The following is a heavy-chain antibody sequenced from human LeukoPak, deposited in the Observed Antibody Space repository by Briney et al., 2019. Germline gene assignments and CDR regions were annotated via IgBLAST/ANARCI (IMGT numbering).Heavy chain of an antibody. CDR3: ARVTYYYDSSAYYHLQSGAFDI. J-gene: IGHJ3*02. CDR1: GGSISSYY. Sequence: PSETLSLTCTVSGGSISSYYWSWIRQPPGKGLEWIGNIYPSGSTYYNPSLKSRVTISVDTSKNQFSLKLSSVTAADTAVYYCARVTYYYDSSAYYHLQSGAFDIWGQGTMVTVSS. D-gene: IGHD3-22*01. CDR2: IYPSGST. V-gene: IGHV4-4*08.